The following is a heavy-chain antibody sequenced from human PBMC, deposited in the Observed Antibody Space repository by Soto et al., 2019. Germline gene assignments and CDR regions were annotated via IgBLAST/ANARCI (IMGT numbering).Heavy chain of an antibody. CDR1: GGSISRYY. J-gene: IGHJ5*02. Sequence: SEALSLTCTVSGGSISRYYWSWIRQPPGKGLEWIGYIYYSGSTNYNPSLKSRVTISVDTSKNQFSLKLSSVTAADTAVYYCAREEGYSIGWYVSWFDPWGQGTLVTVSS. D-gene: IGHD6-19*01. CDR2: IYYSGST. CDR3: AREEGYSIGWYVSWFDP. V-gene: IGHV4-59*01.